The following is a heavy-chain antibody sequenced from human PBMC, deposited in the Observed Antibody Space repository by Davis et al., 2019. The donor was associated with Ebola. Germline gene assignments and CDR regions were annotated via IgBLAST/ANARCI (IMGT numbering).Heavy chain of an antibody. V-gene: IGHV1-8*01. D-gene: IGHD5-18*01. CDR2: MNPNNGNT. CDR3: ARGGYSYGYGLDY. CDR1: GYSMSSSS. Sequence: AASVKVSCKASGYSMSSSSISWVRQAPGQGLEWMGWMNPNNGNTGYAQKFQGRVTMTRNNSINTAYMEVNGLTSEDTAVYYCARGGYSYGYGLDYWGQGSLVTVSS. J-gene: IGHJ4*02.